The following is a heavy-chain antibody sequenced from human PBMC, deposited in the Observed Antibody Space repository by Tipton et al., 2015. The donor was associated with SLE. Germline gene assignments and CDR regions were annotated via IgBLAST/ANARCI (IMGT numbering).Heavy chain of an antibody. CDR3: ARDFSTGGFAPGFYSGADV. Sequence: SLRLSCAGSGFIFDDYGMYWVRQAPGKGLEWVAGISWNSGSIGYVDSVKGRFTISRDNAKNSLYLQMNSLRSEDTALYYCARDFSTGGFAPGFYSGADVWGQGISVTVSS. D-gene: IGHD2-15*01. J-gene: IGHJ6*02. CDR1: GFIFDDYG. CDR2: ISWNSGSI. V-gene: IGHV3-9*01.